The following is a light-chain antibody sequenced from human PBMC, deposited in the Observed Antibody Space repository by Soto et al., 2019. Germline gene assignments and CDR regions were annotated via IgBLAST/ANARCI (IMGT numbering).Light chain of an antibody. J-gene: IGKJ5*01. V-gene: IGKV1-33*01. CDR1: QDIRTY. CDR2: DAS. CDR3: QQYEILPV. Sequence: DIRMTQSPSSLSASVGDRVTLTCQASQDIRTYVNWYQQKPGKAPKLLIYDASILETGVPSRFIGSGSGTDFTFTISSLHPEDIATYFCQQYEILPVLGQGTRLEIK.